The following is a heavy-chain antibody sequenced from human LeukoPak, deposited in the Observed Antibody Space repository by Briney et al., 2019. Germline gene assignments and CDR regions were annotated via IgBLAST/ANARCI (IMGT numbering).Heavy chain of an antibody. CDR3: ARRPTDYDILTGYYGSEDYYYNYGMDV. Sequence: SETLSLTCAVYGGSFSGYYWSWIRQPPGKGLEWIGEINHSGSTNYNPSLKSRVTISVDTSKNQFSLKLSSVTAADTAVYYCARRPTDYDILTGYYGSEDYYYNYGMDVWGQGTTVTVSS. D-gene: IGHD3-9*01. J-gene: IGHJ6*02. CDR1: GGSFSGYY. V-gene: IGHV4-34*01. CDR2: INHSGST.